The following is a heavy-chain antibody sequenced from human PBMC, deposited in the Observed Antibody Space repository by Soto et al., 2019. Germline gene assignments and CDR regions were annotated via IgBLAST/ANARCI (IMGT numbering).Heavy chain of an antibody. V-gene: IGHV1-2*02. J-gene: IGHJ4*02. CDR1: GYTFTGYY. D-gene: IGHD6-19*01. CDR2: INPNSGGT. CDR3: ATGYSSGGAYFDY. Sequence: ASVKFSCKASGYTFTGYYMHWVRQAPGQGLEWMGWINPNSGGTNYAQKFQGRVTMTRDTSISTAYMELSRLRSDDTAVYYCATGYSSGGAYFDYWGQGTLVTVSS.